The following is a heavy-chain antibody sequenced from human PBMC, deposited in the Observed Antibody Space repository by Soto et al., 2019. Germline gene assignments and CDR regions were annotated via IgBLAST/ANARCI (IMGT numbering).Heavy chain of an antibody. CDR2: IFDNGDV. CDR1: GVSNTSFY. J-gene: IGHJ4*02. Sequence: QVRLQESGPGLVRPSETLSLTCTVSGVSNTSFYWSWIRQSPGKGLEWIGYIFDNGDVKYNPSLMSRLTMSIDMSKNEFSLRLKSVTAADTAMYYCARGWGSKWYYFDSWGEGTLVTVSS. D-gene: IGHD3-16*01. V-gene: IGHV4-59*01. CDR3: ARGWGSKWYYFDS.